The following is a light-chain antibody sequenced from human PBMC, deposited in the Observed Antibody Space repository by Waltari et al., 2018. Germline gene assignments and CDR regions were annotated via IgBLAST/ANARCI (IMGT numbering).Light chain of an antibody. V-gene: IGLV2-18*02. CDR3: SSYTSSSPVV. CDR1: SSDAGSYNR. Sequence: QSALTQPPSVSGSPGQSVTISCTGTSSDAGSYNRVSWYQQPPGTAPKLMIYEVSNRPSGVPDRFSGSKSGNTASLNISGLQAEDEADYYCSSYTSSSPVVFGGGTKLTVL. CDR2: EVS. J-gene: IGLJ2*01.